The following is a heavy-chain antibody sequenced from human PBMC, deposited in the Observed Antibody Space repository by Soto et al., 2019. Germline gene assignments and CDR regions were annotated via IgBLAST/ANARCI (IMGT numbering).Heavy chain of an antibody. Sequence: GGSLRLSCAASGFTFSSYWMHWVRQAPGQGLVWVSRINSDGSSTSYADSVKGRFTISRDNAKNTLYLQMNSLRAEDTAVYYCARGRSCSGGSCYSLSPNYYYMDVWGKGTTVTVSS. CDR1: GFTFSSYW. CDR3: ARGRSCSGGSCYSLSPNYYYMDV. CDR2: INSDGSST. V-gene: IGHV3-74*01. D-gene: IGHD2-15*01. J-gene: IGHJ6*03.